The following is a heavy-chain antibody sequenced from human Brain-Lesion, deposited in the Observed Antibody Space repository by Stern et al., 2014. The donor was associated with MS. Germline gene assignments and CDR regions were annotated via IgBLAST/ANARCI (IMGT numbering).Heavy chain of an antibody. Sequence: VQLVESGGTLVKPGGSLRLSCAASGFIFSDYYMNWIRQAPGQGMEWVSYSSTTASTIYYADSVKGRFTISRDNTKNSLFLQMSSLRAEDTAVYYCTISSSRYYFDSWGLGTLVTVSS. D-gene: IGHD2-2*01. CDR1: GFIFSDYY. CDR3: TISSSRYYFDS. V-gene: IGHV3-11*01. J-gene: IGHJ4*02. CDR2: SSTTASTI.